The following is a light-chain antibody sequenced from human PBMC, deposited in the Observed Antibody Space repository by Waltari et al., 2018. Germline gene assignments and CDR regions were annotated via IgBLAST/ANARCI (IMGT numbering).Light chain of an antibody. CDR1: SSNMGSNV. J-gene: IGLJ3*02. V-gene: IGLV1-44*01. CDR2: GDN. CDR3: AAWDDVLLAHV. Sequence: QSVLTQPPSRSGTPGQRVPIYSSGSSSNMGSNVVNWYQQLPGTTPNPHIFGDNQRPSGVPDRFFRSKSGTSASLAISGLHSEDEADYYCAAWDDVLLAHVFGGGTNLIVL.